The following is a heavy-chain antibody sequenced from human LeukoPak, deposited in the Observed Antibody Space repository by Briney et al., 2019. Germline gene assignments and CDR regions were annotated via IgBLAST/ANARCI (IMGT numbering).Heavy chain of an antibody. D-gene: IGHD2-15*01. CDR1: GYTFTNFG. CDR2: ISAYNGAT. V-gene: IGHV1-18*01. Sequence: ASVKVSCKASGYTFTNFGISWVRQAPGQGLEWMAWISAYNGATNYAQKVQGRVTLTTDTSTYTAYMEVMSLRSDDTAVYYCAREADCSGTSCLDYWGQGTLLTVSS. J-gene: IGHJ4*02. CDR3: AREADCSGTSCLDY.